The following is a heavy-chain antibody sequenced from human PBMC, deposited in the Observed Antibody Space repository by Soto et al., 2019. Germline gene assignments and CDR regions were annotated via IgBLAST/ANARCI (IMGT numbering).Heavy chain of an antibody. CDR1: GGTFRTSA. D-gene: IGHD1-1*01. CDR2: IMPVFRRP. J-gene: IGHJ6*02. V-gene: IGHV1-69*12. CDR3: ARDKDRLQLGGNYYFILDV. Sequence: QVQLVQSGAEVKKPGSSVKVSCKASGGTFRTSAFSWVRQAPGQGLEWVGGIMPVFRRPKYAQNFQDRVTITEDESTSTAYMEMNSLRSADTAVYYCARDKDRLQLGGNYYFILDVWGQGTAVTVSS.